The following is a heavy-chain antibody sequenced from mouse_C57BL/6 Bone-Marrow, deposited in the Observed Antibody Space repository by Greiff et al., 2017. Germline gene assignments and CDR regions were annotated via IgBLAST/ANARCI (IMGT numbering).Heavy chain of an antibody. CDR3: APDSSGYVSFAY. J-gene: IGHJ3*01. CDR1: GFTFSDYY. V-gene: IGHV5-12*01. Sequence: EVQVVESGGGLVQPGGSLKLSCAASGFTFSDYYMYWVRQTPEKRLEWVAYISNGGGSTYYPDTVKGRFTISRDNAKNTLYLQMSRMKSEDKAMYYCAPDSSGYVSFAYWGQGTLVTVSA. D-gene: IGHD3-2*02. CDR2: ISNGGGST.